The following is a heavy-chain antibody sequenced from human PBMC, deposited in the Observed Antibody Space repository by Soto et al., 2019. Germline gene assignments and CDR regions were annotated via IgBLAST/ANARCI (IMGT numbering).Heavy chain of an antibody. J-gene: IGHJ3*01. CDR3: ARAQLLPDDAFDA. Sequence: GGSLRLSCAASGFTFSNFWMHWVRQAPGKGPVWVSRINGDGSSTSHADSVKGRFTISRDNAESTLFLQMSGLRAEDTAVYYCARAQLLPDDAFDAWGRGTVVTVSS. V-gene: IGHV3-74*01. CDR2: INGDGSST. D-gene: IGHD2-2*01. CDR1: GFTFSNFW.